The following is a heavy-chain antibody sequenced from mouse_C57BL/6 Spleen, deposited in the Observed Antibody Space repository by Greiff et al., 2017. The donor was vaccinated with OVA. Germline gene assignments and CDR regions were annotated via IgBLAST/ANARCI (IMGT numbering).Heavy chain of an antibody. CDR2: IHPNSGST. J-gene: IGHJ1*03. CDR1: GYTFTSYW. Sequence: QVQLQQPGAELVKPGASVKLSCKASGYTFTSYWMHWVKQRPGQGLEWIGMIHPNSGSTNYNEKFKSKATLTVDKSSSTAYMQLSSLTSEDSAVYCGARRYYYGSSWYFDVWGTGTTVTVSS. D-gene: IGHD1-1*01. CDR3: ARRYYYGSSWYFDV. V-gene: IGHV1-64*01.